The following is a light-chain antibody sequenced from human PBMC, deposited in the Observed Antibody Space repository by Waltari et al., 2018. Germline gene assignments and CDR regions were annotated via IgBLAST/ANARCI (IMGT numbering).Light chain of an antibody. V-gene: IGLV2-23*02. CDR2: DVN. CDR1: TSDVGKYNL. Sequence: QSALTQTATVSGSPGQSITISCTGTTSDVGKYNLVSWYQQHPGKAPTLIIYDVNKRPSGVSNRFSGSKSGNTASLTISGLQAADEAYYYCCSYAGSAISVFGGGTKVTVL. CDR3: CSYAGSAISV. J-gene: IGLJ3*02.